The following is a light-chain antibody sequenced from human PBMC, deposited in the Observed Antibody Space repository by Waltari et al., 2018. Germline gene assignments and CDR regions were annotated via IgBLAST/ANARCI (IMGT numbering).Light chain of an antibody. CDR3: MQGTHEPT. V-gene: IGKV2-30*01. CDR2: EIF. CDR1: LSLVSGDGHTY. Sequence: DVVMTQSPLSLPVTLGQSASISCRSSLSLVSGDGHTYLHWFHQRPGQSPRRLIYEIFVRDVGFPDRFSASGSGTEFTLKISRVEAEDVGVYYCMQGTHEPTFGQGTKLEIK. J-gene: IGKJ2*01.